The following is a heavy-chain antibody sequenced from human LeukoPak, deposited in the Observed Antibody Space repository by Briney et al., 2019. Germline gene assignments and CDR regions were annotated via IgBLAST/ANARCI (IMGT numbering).Heavy chain of an antibody. CDR3: ARDYYDSGGPNYYYYMDV. CDR1: GYTFTSYD. J-gene: IGHJ6*03. Sequence: ASVKVSCTASGYTFTSYDINWVRQATGQGLEWMGWMNPNSGNTGYAQKFQGRVTMTRNTSISTAYMELSSLRSEDTAVYYCARDYYDSGGPNYYYYMDVWGKGTTVTVSS. CDR2: MNPNSGNT. D-gene: IGHD3-22*01. V-gene: IGHV1-8*01.